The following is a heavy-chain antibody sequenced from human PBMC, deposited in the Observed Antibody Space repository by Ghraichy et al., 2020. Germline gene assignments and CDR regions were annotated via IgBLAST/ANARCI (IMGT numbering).Heavy chain of an antibody. CDR1: GGSFSGYY. CDR2: INHSGST. V-gene: IGHV4-34*01. D-gene: IGHD3-10*01. Sequence: SETLSLTCAVYGGSFSGYYWSWIRQPPGKGLEWIGEINHSGSTNYNPSLKSRVTISVDTSKNQFSLKLSSVTAADTAVYYCARGVRGVIRDWGQGTLVTVSS. J-gene: IGHJ4*02. CDR3: ARGVRGVIRD.